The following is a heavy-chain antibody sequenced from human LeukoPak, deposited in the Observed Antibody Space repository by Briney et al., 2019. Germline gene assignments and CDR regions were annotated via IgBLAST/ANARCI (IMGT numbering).Heavy chain of an antibody. Sequence: GGSLRLSCAASGFTVSSNYMSWVRQAPGKGLEWVSVIYSGGSTYYADPVKGRFTISRDNSKDTLYLQMNSLRAEDTAVYYCARVGGDYGDYYDYWGQGTLVTVSS. CDR3: ARVGGDYGDYYDY. V-gene: IGHV3-66*01. CDR2: IYSGGST. CDR1: GFTVSSNY. J-gene: IGHJ4*02. D-gene: IGHD4-17*01.